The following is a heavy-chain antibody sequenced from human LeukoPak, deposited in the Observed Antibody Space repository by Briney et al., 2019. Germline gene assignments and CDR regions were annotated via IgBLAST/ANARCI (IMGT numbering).Heavy chain of an antibody. CDR1: GGSISSGGYY. Sequence: PSETLSLTCTVSGGSISSGGYYWSWIRQHPGKGLEWLGYIYYSGSTYYNPSLKSRVTISVDTSKNQFSLKLSSVTAADTAVYYCGALYYGSGSTSYYYYYMDVWGKGTTGTVSS. D-gene: IGHD3-10*01. CDR2: IYYSGST. V-gene: IGHV4-31*03. J-gene: IGHJ6*03. CDR3: GALYYGSGSTSYYYYYMDV.